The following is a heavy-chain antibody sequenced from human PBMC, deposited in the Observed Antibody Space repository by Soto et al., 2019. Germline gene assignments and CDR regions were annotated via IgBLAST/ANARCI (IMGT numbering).Heavy chain of an antibody. CDR2: INAGNGNT. J-gene: IGHJ4*02. V-gene: IGHV1-3*01. CDR3: ASGYDSSGSFDY. CDR1: GYTFTSYA. D-gene: IGHD5-12*01. Sequence: EASVKVSCKASGYTFTSYAMHWVRQAPGQRLEWMGWINAGNGNTKYSQKFQGRVTITRDTSASTAYMELSSLRSEDTAVYYCASGYDSSGSFDYWGQGTLVTVSS.